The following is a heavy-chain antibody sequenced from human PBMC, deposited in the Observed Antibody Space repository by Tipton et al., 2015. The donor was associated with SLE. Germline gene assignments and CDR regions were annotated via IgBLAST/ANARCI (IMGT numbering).Heavy chain of an antibody. CDR2: ISNSGNT. V-gene: IGHV4-4*07. D-gene: IGHD6-19*01. Sequence: TLSLTCTVSGGSISGDYWSWIRQPAGKGLEWLGYISNSGNTNYSPSLKGRLTMSVDTSRKQISLKLNSVTAADSAIYFCARSVGGTGNLFYWGQGVQVSVFS. CDR3: ARSVGGTGNLFY. J-gene: IGHJ4*02. CDR1: GGSISGDY.